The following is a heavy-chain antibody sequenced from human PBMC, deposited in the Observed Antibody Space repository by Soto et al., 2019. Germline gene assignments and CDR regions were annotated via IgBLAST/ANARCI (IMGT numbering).Heavy chain of an antibody. J-gene: IGHJ3*02. Sequence: PGGSLRLSCKASGFMFNNSAMTWVRQAPGQGLQWVASVSDNGGSRGGTYYADSVKGRFTISRDNSKNTLYLQLDSLTGADTAVYYCAREKAVVIADLDIWGQGTMVTVSS. CDR2: VSDNGGSRGGT. CDR3: AREKAVVIADLDI. CDR1: GFMFNNSA. D-gene: IGHD2-21*01. V-gene: IGHV3-23*01.